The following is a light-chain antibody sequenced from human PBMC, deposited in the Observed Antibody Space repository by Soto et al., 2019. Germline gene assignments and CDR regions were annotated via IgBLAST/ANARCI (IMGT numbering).Light chain of an antibody. CDR3: QQDYSSPKT. V-gene: IGKV4-1*01. J-gene: IGKJ1*01. CDR1: QSVLFSSDNKSY. Sequence: IVMTQSPDSLAASLGERSTINCKSSQSVLFSSDNKSYLTWYQQKPGQPPKLLIYWASTRASGVPDRFSGSGSGTDFTLTISSVQAEDVAVYYCQQDYSSPKTFGQGTKVEIK. CDR2: WAS.